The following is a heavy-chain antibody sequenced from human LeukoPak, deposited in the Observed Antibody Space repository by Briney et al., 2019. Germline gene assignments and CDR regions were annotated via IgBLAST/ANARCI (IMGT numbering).Heavy chain of an antibody. J-gene: IGHJ4*02. D-gene: IGHD1-7*01. Sequence: GGSLRLSCGGSGFSFSTYAMIWVRQAAGKGLEWVAVISKDGSDKYYPGSVRGRFTISRDNSKNTIYLQMDSLRAEDTAIYYCARDYWWNYDYWGQGTLVTVSS. CDR3: ARDYWWNYDY. CDR1: GFSFSTYA. V-gene: IGHV3-30-3*01. CDR2: ISKDGSDK.